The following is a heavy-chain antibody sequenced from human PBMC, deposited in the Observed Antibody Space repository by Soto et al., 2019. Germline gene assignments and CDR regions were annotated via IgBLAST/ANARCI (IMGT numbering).Heavy chain of an antibody. D-gene: IGHD2-2*01. CDR3: ARDGAYCSGTGCRDYYHYMDV. CDR1: GFSFSDYS. V-gene: IGHV3-21*01. CDR2: ISGSSRYI. J-gene: IGHJ6*03. Sequence: EVQLVESGGGLVKPGGSLRLSCAASGFSFSDYSMNWVRQAPGKGLEWVSSISGSSRYIYYAESLKGRVTVSRDNAEKSLYLQMNSLRAEDTAVYYCARDGAYCSGTGCRDYYHYMDVWGKGTTVTVSS.